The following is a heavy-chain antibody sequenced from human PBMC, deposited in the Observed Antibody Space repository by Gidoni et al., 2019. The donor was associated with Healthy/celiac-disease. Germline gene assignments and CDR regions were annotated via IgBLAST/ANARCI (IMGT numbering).Heavy chain of an antibody. CDR3: VKASDYGGKNFDY. J-gene: IGHJ4*02. CDR2: ISSNGGST. D-gene: IGHD4-17*01. V-gene: IGHV3-64D*06. CDR1: GFTFSSYA. Sequence: EVQLVESGGGLVQPGGSLRLSCSASGFTFSSYAMHWVRQAPGKGLEYVSAISSNGGSTYYADSVKGRFTISRDNSKNTLYLQMSSLRAEDTAVYYCVKASDYGGKNFDYWGQGTLVTVSS.